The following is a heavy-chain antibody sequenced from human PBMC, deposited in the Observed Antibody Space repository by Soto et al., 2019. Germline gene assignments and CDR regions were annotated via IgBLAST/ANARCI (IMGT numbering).Heavy chain of an antibody. CDR1: GGSISTNSHY. Sequence: QLQLQESGPGLVKPSETLSLTCTVSGGSISTNSHYWGWIRQPPGKGLEWIASIHYDGRTYYNPPHKSRVTGSLDTSRNQFSLNLISVTAADTAMYYCASHLGNYGDWTFDYWGQGTLVTFSS. J-gene: IGHJ4*02. CDR3: ASHLGNYGDWTFDY. V-gene: IGHV4-39*01. CDR2: IHYDGRT. D-gene: IGHD4-17*01.